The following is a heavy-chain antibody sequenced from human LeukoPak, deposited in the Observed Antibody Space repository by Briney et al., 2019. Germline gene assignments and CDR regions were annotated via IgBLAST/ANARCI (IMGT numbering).Heavy chain of an antibody. V-gene: IGHV4-39*07. CDR1: GGSIRSSSFY. CDR2: IDSSGKT. CDR3: ARGEGYGEFQI. J-gene: IGHJ4*02. Sequence: PSETLSLTCTVSGGSIRSSSFYWGWIRQPPGKGLEWIGNIDSSGKTYSNSSLNSRVTISIDTSKNQFSLKLSSVTAADTAVYYCARGEGYGEFQIWGQGTLVTVSS. D-gene: IGHD3-10*01.